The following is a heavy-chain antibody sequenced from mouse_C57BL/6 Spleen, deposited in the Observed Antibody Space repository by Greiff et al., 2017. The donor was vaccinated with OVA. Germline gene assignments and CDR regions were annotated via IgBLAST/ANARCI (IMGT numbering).Heavy chain of an antibody. CDR2: IDPETGGT. CDR1: GYTFTDYE. J-gene: IGHJ3*01. CDR3: TKGGYSNYEDWFAY. V-gene: IGHV1-15*01. Sequence: QVQLKESGAELVRPGASVTLSCKASGYTFTDYEMHWVKQTPVHGLAWIGAIDPETGGTAYNQKFKGKAILTADKSSSTAYMELRSLTSEDSAVYYCTKGGYSNYEDWFAYWGQGTLVTVSA. D-gene: IGHD2-5*01.